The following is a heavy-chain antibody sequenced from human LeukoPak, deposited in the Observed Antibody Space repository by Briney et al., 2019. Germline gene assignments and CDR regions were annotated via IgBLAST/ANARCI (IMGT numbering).Heavy chain of an antibody. V-gene: IGHV1-2*02. J-gene: IGHJ5*02. D-gene: IGHD4-17*01. CDR2: INPNSGGT. Sequence: ASVKVSCKASGYTFTGYYMHWVRQAPGQGLEWMGWINPNSGGTNYAQKFQGRVTMTRDTSISTAYMELSRLRSDDTAVYYCARDSTVTGWFDPWGQGTLVTVSS. CDR3: ARDSTVTGWFDP. CDR1: GYTFTGYY.